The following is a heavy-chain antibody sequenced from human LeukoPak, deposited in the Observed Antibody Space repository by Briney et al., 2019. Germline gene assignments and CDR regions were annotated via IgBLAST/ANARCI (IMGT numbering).Heavy chain of an antibody. CDR2: IYHSGST. Sequence: PSETLSLTCTVSGYSISSGYYWGWIRQPPGKGLEWIGSIYHSGSTYYNPSLKSRVTISVDTSKNQFSLKLSSVTAADTAVYYCARDSGYSYGLCDYWGQGTLVTVSS. CDR1: GYSISSGYY. CDR3: ARDSGYSYGLCDY. D-gene: IGHD5-18*01. J-gene: IGHJ4*02. V-gene: IGHV4-38-2*02.